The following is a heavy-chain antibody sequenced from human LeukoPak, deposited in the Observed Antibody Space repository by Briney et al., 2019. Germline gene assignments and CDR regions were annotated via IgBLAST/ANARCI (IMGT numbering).Heavy chain of an antibody. CDR3: VKGPRPDITVAHTVEN. CDR1: GFIFSNYA. CDR2: ISSRGDST. J-gene: IGHJ4*02. D-gene: IGHD6-19*01. Sequence: GGSLRLSCAASGFIFSNYAMGWVRQVPGRGLEWVSTISSRGDSTYVADSVKGRFTISRDNSKNSLYLQMNTVRAEDTAVYYCVKGPRPDITVAHTVENWGQGTLVTVSS. V-gene: IGHV3-23*01.